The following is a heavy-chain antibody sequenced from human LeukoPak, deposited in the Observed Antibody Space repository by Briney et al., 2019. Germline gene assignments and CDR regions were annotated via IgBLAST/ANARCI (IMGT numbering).Heavy chain of an antibody. Sequence: SETLSLTRAVSAGSISSSNWWSWVRQPPGKGLEWIGEIYHSGSTNYNPSLKSRVTISVDKSKNQFSLKLSSVTAADTAVYYCAREMVRHSFDYWGQGTLVTVSS. J-gene: IGHJ4*02. D-gene: IGHD3-10*01. CDR2: IYHSGST. CDR3: AREMVRHSFDY. V-gene: IGHV4-4*02. CDR1: AGSISSSNW.